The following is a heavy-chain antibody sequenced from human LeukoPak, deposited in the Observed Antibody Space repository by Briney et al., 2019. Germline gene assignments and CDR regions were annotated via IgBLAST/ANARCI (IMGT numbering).Heavy chain of an antibody. V-gene: IGHV1-69*13. CDR2: IIPIFGTA. J-gene: IGHJ6*02. Sequence: SVKVSCKASGGTFSCYAISWVRQAPGQGLEWMGGIIPIFGTANYAQKFQGRVTITADESTSTAYMELSSLRSEDTAVYYCARETIGYCSSTSCYSNRFDYYYGMDVWGQGTTVTVSS. D-gene: IGHD2-2*02. CDR1: GGTFSCYA. CDR3: ARETIGYCSSTSCYSNRFDYYYGMDV.